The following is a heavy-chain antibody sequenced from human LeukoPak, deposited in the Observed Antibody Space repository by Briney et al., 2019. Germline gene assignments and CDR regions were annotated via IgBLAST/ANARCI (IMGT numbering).Heavy chain of an antibody. CDR1: GFTFSSYW. V-gene: IGHV3-74*01. CDR3: ARAAGPIDAFDI. CDR2: INSDGSST. Sequence: GESLRLSCAASGFTFSSYWMHWVRQAPGKGLVWVSRINSDGSSTSYADSVKGRFTISRDNAKNTLYLQMNSLRAEDTAVYYCARAAGPIDAFDIWGQGTMVTVSS. J-gene: IGHJ3*02.